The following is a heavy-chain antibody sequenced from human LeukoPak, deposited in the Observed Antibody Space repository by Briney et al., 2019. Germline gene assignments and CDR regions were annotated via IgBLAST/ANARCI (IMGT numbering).Heavy chain of an antibody. Sequence: SVKVSCKASGGTFSSYAISWVRQAPGQGLEWMGRIIPILGIANYAQKFQGRVTITADKSTSTAYMELRSLRSDDTAVYYCARDIRVESWASYYFDYWGQGTLVTVSS. CDR2: IIPILGIA. J-gene: IGHJ4*02. D-gene: IGHD3-3*01. CDR3: ARDIRVESWASYYFDY. CDR1: GGTFSSYA. V-gene: IGHV1-69*04.